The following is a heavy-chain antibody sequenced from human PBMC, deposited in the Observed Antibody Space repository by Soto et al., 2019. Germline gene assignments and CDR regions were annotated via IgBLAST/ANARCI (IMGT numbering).Heavy chain of an antibody. CDR2: ISYDGSNK. CDR1: GFTFSSYG. CDR3: AKDHDDYGDFFED. V-gene: IGHV3-30*18. J-gene: IGHJ4*02. D-gene: IGHD4-17*01. Sequence: QVQLVESGGGVVQPGRSLRLSCAASGFTFSSYGMHWVRQGPGKGLEWVAIISYDGSNKYYADSVKGRFTISRDNSKNTLYLQMNSLRAEDTAVYDCAKDHDDYGDFFEDWGQGTLVTVSP.